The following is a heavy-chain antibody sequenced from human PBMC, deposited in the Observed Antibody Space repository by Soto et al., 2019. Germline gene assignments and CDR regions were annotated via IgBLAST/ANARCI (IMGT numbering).Heavy chain of an antibody. V-gene: IGHV1-69*13. CDR1: GGNFSSYA. D-gene: IGHD3-22*01. J-gene: IGHJ6*02. CDR2: IIPVFRTT. Sequence: GASVKVSCKASGGNFSSYAISWLRQAPGQGLEWMGGIIPVFRTTNYEQKLQGRVTITADGSTSTAYMELRSLRSDDTAVYYCARASYYYDSSGYSNYYGMDVWGQGTTVTVSS. CDR3: ARASYYYDSSGYSNYYGMDV.